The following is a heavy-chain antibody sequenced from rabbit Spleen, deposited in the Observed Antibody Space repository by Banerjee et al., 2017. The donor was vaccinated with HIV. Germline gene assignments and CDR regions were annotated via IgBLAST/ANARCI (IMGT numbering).Heavy chain of an antibody. D-gene: IGHD8-1*01. J-gene: IGHJ3*01. CDR2: IDPVFGIT. Sequence: EQLLESGGGLVKPEGSLKPSCTASGFSFSNKAVMCWVRQAPGKGLEWIGYIDPVFGITYYANWVNGRFSISRENAQNTVFLQMTSLTAADTATYFCARDGAGGSYFALWGQGTLVTVS. CDR1: GFSFSNKA. CDR3: ARDGAGGSYFAL. V-gene: IGHV1S47*01.